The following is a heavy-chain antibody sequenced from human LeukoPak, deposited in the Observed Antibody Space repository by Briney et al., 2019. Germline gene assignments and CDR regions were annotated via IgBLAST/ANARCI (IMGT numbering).Heavy chain of an antibody. Sequence: GGSLRLSCAASGFTFSSYWMSWVRQAPGKGLEWGAVISYEGSNKYYADSVKGRFTISRDNSKHTLYLQMNSLRAEDTAVYYCARGTIFGVVGRDWFDPWGQGTLVAVSS. J-gene: IGHJ5*02. CDR1: GFTFSSYW. V-gene: IGHV3-30*03. CDR2: ISYEGSNK. D-gene: IGHD3-3*01. CDR3: ARGTIFGVVGRDWFDP.